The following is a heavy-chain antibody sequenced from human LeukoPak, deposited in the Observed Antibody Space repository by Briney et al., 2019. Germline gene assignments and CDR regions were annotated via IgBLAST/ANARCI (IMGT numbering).Heavy chain of an antibody. J-gene: IGHJ4*02. CDR1: GFTFSSYE. D-gene: IGHD2-15*01. CDR2: ISGSGGST. CDR3: AKKALYGGSWY. Sequence: GGSLRLSCAASGFTFSSYEMNWVRQAPGKGLEWVSAISGSGGSTYYADSVKGRFTISRDNSKNTLYLQMNSLRAEDTAVYYCAKKALYGGSWYWGQGTLVTVSS. V-gene: IGHV3-23*01.